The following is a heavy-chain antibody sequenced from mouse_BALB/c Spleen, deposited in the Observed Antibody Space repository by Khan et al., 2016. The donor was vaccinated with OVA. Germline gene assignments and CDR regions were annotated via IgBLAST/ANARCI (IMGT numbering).Heavy chain of an antibody. CDR3: ARPPFFSYVMVY. V-gene: IGHV9-3-1*01. Sequence: QIQLVLSGPELKKPGETVKISCKASGYTFKNHGMNWVKQAPGKGLKWMGWINTYTGEPTYVEDFKGRFAFSLETSASTAYLQINNLKNEDTATYFCARPPFFSYVMVYWGQGTSVTVSS. CDR1: GYTFKNHG. CDR2: INTYTGEP. J-gene: IGHJ4*01.